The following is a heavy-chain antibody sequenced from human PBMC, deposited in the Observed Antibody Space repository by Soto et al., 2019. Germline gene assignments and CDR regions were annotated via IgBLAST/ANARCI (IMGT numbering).Heavy chain of an antibody. V-gene: IGHV3-21*04. CDR3: ARIRFYDSGSSINWFDP. J-gene: IGHJ5*02. CDR2: ISSSSSYI. Sequence: PGGSLRLSCAASGFTFSSYSMNWVRQAPGKGLEWVSSISSSSSYIYYADSVKGRFTISRDNAKNSLSLQMNSLRAEDTAVYYCARIRFYDSGSSINWFDPWGQGTLVTVSS. D-gene: IGHD3-10*01. CDR1: GFTFSSYS.